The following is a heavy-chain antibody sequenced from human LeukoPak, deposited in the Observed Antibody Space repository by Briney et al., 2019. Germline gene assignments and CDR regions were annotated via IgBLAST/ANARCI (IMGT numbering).Heavy chain of an antibody. D-gene: IGHD6-19*01. Sequence: GASVKVSCKASGYTFTSYGISWVRQAPGQGLEWMGWISAYNGNTNYAQKLQGRVTMTTDTSTSTAYMELRSLRSDDTAVYYCARETASYSSGWFAHYYYGMDVWGQGTTVTVSS. J-gene: IGHJ6*02. CDR3: ARETASYSSGWFAHYYYGMDV. CDR2: ISAYNGNT. V-gene: IGHV1-18*01. CDR1: GYTFTSYG.